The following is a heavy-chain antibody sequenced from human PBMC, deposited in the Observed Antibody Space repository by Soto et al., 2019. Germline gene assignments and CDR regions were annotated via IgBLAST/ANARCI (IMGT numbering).Heavy chain of an antibody. Sequence: EVQLVESGGGLVQPGGSLRLSCAASGYSISNYWMSWFRQSPGRGLEWVANVKQDGSEEYYVDSGKGRFTISRDNAKNSLYLQMNSLRAEDTAVYYCAALDTAMVKTAGYWGQGTLVTVSS. CDR2: VKQDGSEE. D-gene: IGHD5-18*01. V-gene: IGHV3-7*01. CDR1: GYSISNYW. J-gene: IGHJ4*02. CDR3: AALDTAMVKTAGY.